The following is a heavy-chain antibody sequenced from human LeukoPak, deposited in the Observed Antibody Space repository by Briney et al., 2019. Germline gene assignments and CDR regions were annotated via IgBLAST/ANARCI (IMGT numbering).Heavy chain of an antibody. CDR2: IRTTAEGAKYA. D-gene: IGHD3-9*01. V-gene: IGHV3-48*02. CDR3: ATDQRYAFDY. CDR1: GFSFTDYP. Sequence: HPGGSLRLSCATSGFSFTDYPMNWVRQAPGKGLEWISNIRTTAEGAKYAYYADSVKGRVTISRDDGKNTLYLHMNSLRDDDTTVYYGATDQRYAFDYWGQGILVTVSS. J-gene: IGHJ4*02.